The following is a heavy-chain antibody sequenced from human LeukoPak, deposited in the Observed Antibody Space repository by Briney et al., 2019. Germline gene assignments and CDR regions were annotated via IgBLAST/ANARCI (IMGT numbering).Heavy chain of an antibody. J-gene: IGHJ6*03. V-gene: IGHV3-53*01. CDR2: IYSGGST. D-gene: IGHD3-10*01. CDR3: ASGSGSYRTPYYYMDV. Sequence: GGSLRLSCAASGFTASSNYMSRVRQAPGKGLEWVSIIYSGGSTNYADSVKGRFTISRDNSKNTLYLQMNSLRAEDTAVYYCASGSGSYRTPYYYMDVWGKGTTVTVSS. CDR1: GFTASSNY.